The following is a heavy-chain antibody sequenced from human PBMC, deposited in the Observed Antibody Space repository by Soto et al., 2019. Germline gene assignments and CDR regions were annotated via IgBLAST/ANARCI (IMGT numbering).Heavy chain of an antibody. CDR3: ARGRRGRFDP. CDR2: INHSGST. CDR1: GGSFSGYY. J-gene: IGHJ5*02. V-gene: IGHV4-34*01. Sequence: QVQLQQWGAGLLKPSETLSLACAVYGGSFSGYYWSWIRQPPGKGLEWIGEINHSGSTNYNPSLKSRVTISVDTSKNQFSLKLSSVTAADTAVYYCARGRRGRFDPWGQGTLVTVSS.